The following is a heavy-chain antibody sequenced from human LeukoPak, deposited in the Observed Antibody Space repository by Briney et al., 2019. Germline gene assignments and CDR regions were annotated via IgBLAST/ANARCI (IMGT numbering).Heavy chain of an antibody. CDR3: ARDRGITGATWYFDL. CDR2: INHSGST. Sequence: SETLSLTCAVYGGSFSGYYWSWIRQPPGKGLEWIGEINHSGSTNYNPSLKSRVTISVDTSKNQFSLKLSSVTAADTAVYYCARDRGITGATWYFDLWGRGTLVTVSS. CDR1: GGSFSGYY. V-gene: IGHV4-34*01. J-gene: IGHJ2*01. D-gene: IGHD1-20*01.